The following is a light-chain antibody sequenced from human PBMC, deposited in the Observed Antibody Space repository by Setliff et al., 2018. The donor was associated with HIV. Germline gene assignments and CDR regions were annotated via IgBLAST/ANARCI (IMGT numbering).Light chain of an antibody. CDR1: SSDVGSYNL. CDR2: EVS. CDR3: CSYAGSYTLL. V-gene: IGLV2-23*02. Sequence: QSVLAQPASVSGSPGQSITISCTGTSSDVGSYNLVSWYQQRPGKAPKLMIYEVSKRPSGVSNRFSGSKSGNAASLTISGLQSEDEADYCCCSYAGSYTLLFGGGTKVTVL. J-gene: IGLJ2*01.